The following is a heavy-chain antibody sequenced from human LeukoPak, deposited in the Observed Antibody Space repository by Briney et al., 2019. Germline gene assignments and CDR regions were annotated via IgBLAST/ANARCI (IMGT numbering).Heavy chain of an antibody. Sequence: SETLSLTCTVSGGSISSYYWSWIRPPPGKGLEWIGYIYYSGSTNYNPSLKSRVTISVDTSKNQFSLKLSSVTAADTAVYYCAGIPKPTVTSSLGYWGQGTLVTVSS. CDR1: GGSISSYY. J-gene: IGHJ4*02. CDR3: AGIPKPTVTSSLGY. V-gene: IGHV4-59*01. D-gene: IGHD4-17*01. CDR2: IYYSGST.